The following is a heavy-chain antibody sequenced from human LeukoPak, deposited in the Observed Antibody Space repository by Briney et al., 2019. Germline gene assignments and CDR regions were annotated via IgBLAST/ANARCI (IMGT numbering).Heavy chain of an antibody. J-gene: IGHJ4*02. CDR2: FSSGGSA. V-gene: IGHV4-39*07. CDR3: ARKQTGTMYDV. Sequence: SETLSLTCIVPGGSISSSSYYWAWIPPSPGKGLEWIGTFSSGGSAYYNPSLASRVSISKDTSDNQFSLRLYSVTAADTAVYYCARKQTGTMYDVWGQGTQVTVSS. D-gene: IGHD1-7*01. CDR1: GGSISSSSYY.